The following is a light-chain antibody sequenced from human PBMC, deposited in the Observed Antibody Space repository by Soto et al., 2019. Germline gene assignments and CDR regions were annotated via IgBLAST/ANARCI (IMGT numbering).Light chain of an antibody. V-gene: IGKV1-17*03. Sequence: DIPMTQSPSAMSASVGDRVTITCRASQGIDNYLAWFQQKPGKVPQRLIYAASTLQSGVPSRFSGSGSGTEFTLTISSLQPEDFATYYCLQHRSYPLTFDGGTKVEIK. CDR2: AAS. J-gene: IGKJ4*01. CDR1: QGIDNY. CDR3: LQHRSYPLT.